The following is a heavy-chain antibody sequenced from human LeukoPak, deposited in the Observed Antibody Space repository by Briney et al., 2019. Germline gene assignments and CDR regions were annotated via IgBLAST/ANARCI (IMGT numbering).Heavy chain of an antibody. D-gene: IGHD3-10*01. CDR2: INPSGGST. Sequence: GASVKVSCKXSGYTFTSYYMHWVRQAPGQGLEWMGIINPSGGSTSYAQKFQGRVTMTRDTSTSTVYMELSSLRSEDTAVYYCARDSFVWFGDREFWGQGTLVTVSS. CDR3: ARDSFVWFGDREF. J-gene: IGHJ4*02. CDR1: GYTFTSYY. V-gene: IGHV1-46*01.